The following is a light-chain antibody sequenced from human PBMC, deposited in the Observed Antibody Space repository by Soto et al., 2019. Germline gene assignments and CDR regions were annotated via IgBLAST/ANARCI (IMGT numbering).Light chain of an antibody. CDR2: GVS. CDR1: RSDIGSYNY. CDR3: ISYTGSSTSYV. Sequence: QSALAQPASVSGSPGQSITIPCSGTRSDIGSYNYVAWYQQFPGKTPKILIYGVSNRPSGVSSRFSGSKSGNTASLTISGLQAEDEADYYCISYTGSSTSYVLGSGTKVTVL. V-gene: IGLV2-14*01. J-gene: IGLJ1*01.